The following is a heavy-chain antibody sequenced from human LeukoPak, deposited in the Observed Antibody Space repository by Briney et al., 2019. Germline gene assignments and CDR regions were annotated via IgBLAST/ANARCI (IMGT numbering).Heavy chain of an antibody. CDR3: AKKLSGSYEEGMQQ. CDR2: IWYDGSNK. J-gene: IGHJ1*01. CDR1: GFTFSSYG. V-gene: IGHV3-33*06. D-gene: IGHD1-26*01. Sequence: PGGSLRLSCAASGFTFSSYGMHWVRQAPGKGLEWVAVIWYDGSNKYYADSVKGRFTISRDNSKDTLYLQMSSLRAEDTAVYYCAKKLSGSYEEGMQQWGQGTLVTVSS.